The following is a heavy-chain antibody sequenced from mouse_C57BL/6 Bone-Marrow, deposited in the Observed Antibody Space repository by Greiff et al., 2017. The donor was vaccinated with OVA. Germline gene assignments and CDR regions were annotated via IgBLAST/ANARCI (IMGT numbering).Heavy chain of an antibody. D-gene: IGHD3-2*02. CDR3: AIDSSGQFAY. CDR1: GYTFTSYW. Sequence: VQLQQPGADLVMPGASVKLSCKASGYTFTSYWMHWVKQRPGQGLEWIGEIDPSDSYTNYNQKFKGKSTLTVDKSSSTAYMQLSSLTSEDSAVYYCAIDSSGQFAYWGQGTLVTVSA. J-gene: IGHJ3*01. V-gene: IGHV1-69*01. CDR2: IDPSDSYT.